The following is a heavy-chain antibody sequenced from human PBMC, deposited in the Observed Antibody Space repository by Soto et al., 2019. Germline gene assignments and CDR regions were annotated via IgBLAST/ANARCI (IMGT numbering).Heavy chain of an antibody. CDR2: IIPIFGTT. D-gene: IGHD5-18*01. V-gene: IGHV1-69*01. Sequence: QMHLVQSGAEGKEPGSSVKVSCKASGGSFTYTLSWVRQAPGQGLEWMVGIIPIFGTTNYAQKFKGRLTITAAESTTTAYMELTNLRSDDTAVYYCARLHSHGTFGMDVWGQGTTVSVSS. CDR1: GGSFTYT. CDR3: ARLHSHGTFGMDV. J-gene: IGHJ6*02.